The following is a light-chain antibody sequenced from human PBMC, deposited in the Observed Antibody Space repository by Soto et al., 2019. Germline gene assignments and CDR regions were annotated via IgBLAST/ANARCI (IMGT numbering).Light chain of an antibody. CDR1: SSDVGGYRY. J-gene: IGLJ1*01. V-gene: IGLV2-11*01. Sequence: QSALTQPRSVSGSPGQSVTISCTGTSSDVGGYRYVSWFQQHPGKAPKFMIFDVSKRPSGVPDRFSGSKSDNTASLTVSGLQAEDEADYYCSSYAGSDNSVFGTGTKVTVL. CDR3: SSYAGSDNSV. CDR2: DVS.